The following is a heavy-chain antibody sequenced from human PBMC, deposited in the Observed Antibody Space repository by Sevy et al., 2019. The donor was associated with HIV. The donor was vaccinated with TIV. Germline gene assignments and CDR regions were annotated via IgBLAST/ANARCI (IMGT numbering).Heavy chain of an antibody. CDR3: AGDGFTPSSGWYNWYFDL. D-gene: IGHD6-19*01. J-gene: IGHJ2*01. CDR1: GFTFSSYE. V-gene: IGHV3-48*03. CDR2: ISSSGSTI. Sequence: GGSLRLSCAASGFTFSSYEMNWVRQAPGKGLEWVSYISSSGSTIYYADSVKGRFTISRDNAKNSLYLQMNSLRAEDTAVYYCAGDGFTPSSGWYNWYFDLWGRGTLVTVSS.